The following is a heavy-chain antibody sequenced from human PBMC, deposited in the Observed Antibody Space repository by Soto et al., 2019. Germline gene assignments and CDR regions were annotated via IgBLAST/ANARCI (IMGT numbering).Heavy chain of an antibody. CDR3: ARVPNIVVVVAATPAWFDP. D-gene: IGHD2-15*01. CDR2: IIPIFGTA. CDR1: GGTFSSYA. J-gene: IGHJ5*02. Sequence: QVQLVQSGAEVKKPGSSVKVSCKASGGTFSSYAISWVRQAPGRGLEWMGGIIPIFGTANYAQKFQGRVTITADESTSTAYMELSSLRSEDTAVYYCARVPNIVVVVAATPAWFDPWGQGTLVTVSS. V-gene: IGHV1-69*01.